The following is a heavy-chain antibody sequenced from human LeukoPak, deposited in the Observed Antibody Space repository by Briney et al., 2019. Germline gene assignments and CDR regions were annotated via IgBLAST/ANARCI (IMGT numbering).Heavy chain of an antibody. Sequence: GGSLRLSCAASGFTFDDYAMHWVRQAPGKGLEWVSLISWDGGSTYYADSVKGRFTISRDNSKNSLYLQMNSLLAEDTALYYCAATYYDYVWGSLDYWGQGTLVTVSS. CDR2: ISWDGGST. J-gene: IGHJ4*02. D-gene: IGHD3-16*01. V-gene: IGHV3-43D*04. CDR1: GFTFDDYA. CDR3: AATYYDYVWGSLDY.